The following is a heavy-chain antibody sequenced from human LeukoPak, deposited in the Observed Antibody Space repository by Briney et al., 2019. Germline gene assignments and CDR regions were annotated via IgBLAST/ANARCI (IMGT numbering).Heavy chain of an antibody. D-gene: IGHD1-14*01. CDR3: ASNPNTGSAFDP. Sequence: PSETLSLTCTVSGGSIGSYYWNWIRQPPGKGLEWIGYIYYTGSTNYNPSLKSRVTISVDTSKNQFSLKLSSVTAADTAVYYCASNPNTGSAFDPWGQGTLVTVSS. CDR1: GGSIGSYY. V-gene: IGHV4-59*08. CDR2: IYYTGST. J-gene: IGHJ5*02.